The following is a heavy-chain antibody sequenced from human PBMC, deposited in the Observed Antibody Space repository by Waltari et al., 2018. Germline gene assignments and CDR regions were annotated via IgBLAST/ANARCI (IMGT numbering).Heavy chain of an antibody. CDR2: ISDGGGII. CDR1: GFPFNTYV. Sequence: EVQLLESGGGLVQPGGSLRLSCAASGFPFNTYVMNWVRQAPGKGLGWVSSISDGGGIINYADSVKGRFTISRDNSKNTLYLQMNSLRAEDTAVYYCARGSGVDYWGQGTLVTISS. V-gene: IGHV3-23*01. D-gene: IGHD7-27*01. CDR3: ARGSGVDY. J-gene: IGHJ4*02.